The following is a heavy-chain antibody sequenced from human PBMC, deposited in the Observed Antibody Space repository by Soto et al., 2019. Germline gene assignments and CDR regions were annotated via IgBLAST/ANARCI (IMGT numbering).Heavy chain of an antibody. CDR3: ARYKGYCSGGSCYYYYYMDV. Sequence: GGSLRLSCAASGFTFSTDSMKWVRQAPGKGLEWVSYISTTGSTIYYADSVKGRFTISRDNAKNSLYLQMTSLRAEDTAVYYCARYKGYCSGGSCYYYYYMDVWGKGTTVTVSS. V-gene: IGHV3-48*01. CDR1: GFTFSTDS. D-gene: IGHD2-15*01. J-gene: IGHJ6*03. CDR2: ISTTGSTI.